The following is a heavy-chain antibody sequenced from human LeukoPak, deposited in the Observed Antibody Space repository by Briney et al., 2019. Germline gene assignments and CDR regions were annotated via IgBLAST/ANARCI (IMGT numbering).Heavy chain of an antibody. CDR2: ISSSGSTI. CDR1: GFTFSDYY. CDR3: AKVREGYYYDSSGYYYGGGYFDY. J-gene: IGHJ4*02. D-gene: IGHD3-22*01. V-gene: IGHV3-11*01. Sequence: GGSLRLSCAASGFTFSDYYMSWIRQAPGKGLEWVSYISSSGSTIYYADSVKGRFTISRDNAKNSLYLQMNSLRAEDTAVYYCAKVREGYYYDSSGYYYGGGYFDYWGQGTLVTVSS.